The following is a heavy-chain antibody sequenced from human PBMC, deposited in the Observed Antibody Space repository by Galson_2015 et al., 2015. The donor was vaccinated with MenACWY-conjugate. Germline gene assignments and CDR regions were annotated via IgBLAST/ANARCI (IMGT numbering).Heavy chain of an antibody. CDR1: GGSIGTYY. J-gene: IGHJ4*02. D-gene: IGHD3-3*01. V-gene: IGHV4-4*07. CDR3: AREISGDFWSAFGPFDY. CDR2: IYSSGST. Sequence: SETLSLTCSVSGGSIGTYYWSWIRQPAGKGLEWIGHIYSSGSTKYKPSLKSRVTMSVDTSKNQFSLNLTSVTAADTAIYYCAREISGDFWSAFGPFDYWGQGTLVTVSS.